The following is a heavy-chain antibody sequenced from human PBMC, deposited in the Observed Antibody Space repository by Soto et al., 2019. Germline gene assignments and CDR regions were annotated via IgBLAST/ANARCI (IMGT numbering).Heavy chain of an antibody. Sequence: GGSLRLSCAASGFTFSSYGMHWVRQAPGKGLEWVAVIWYDGSNKYYADSVKGRFTISRDNSKNTLYLQMNSLRAEDTAVYYCAKRSSSFTFDYWGQGTLVTVSS. D-gene: IGHD6-6*01. CDR3: AKRSSSFTFDY. CDR1: GFTFSSYG. V-gene: IGHV3-33*06. CDR2: IWYDGSNK. J-gene: IGHJ4*02.